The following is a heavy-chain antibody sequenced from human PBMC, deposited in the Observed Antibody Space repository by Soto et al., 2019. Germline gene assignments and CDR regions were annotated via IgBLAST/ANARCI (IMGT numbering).Heavy chain of an antibody. J-gene: IGHJ4*02. CDR1: GGTFSSYA. CDR3: ARDKNYYGSGVPFDY. V-gene: IGHV1-69*13. D-gene: IGHD3-10*01. Sequence: SVKVPCTASGGTFSSYAISWVRQAPGQGLEWMGGIIPIFGTANYAQKFQGRVTITADESTSTAYMELSSLRSEDTAVYYCARDKNYYGSGVPFDYWGQGTLVTV. CDR2: IIPIFGTA.